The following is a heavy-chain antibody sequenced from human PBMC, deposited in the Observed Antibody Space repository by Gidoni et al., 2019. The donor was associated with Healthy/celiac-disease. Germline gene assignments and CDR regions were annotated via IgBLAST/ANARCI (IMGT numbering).Heavy chain of an antibody. J-gene: IGHJ4*02. V-gene: IGHV3-23*01. D-gene: IGHD3-3*02. CDR2: ISGSGGST. CDR1: GFTFSSYA. CDR3: AKDKVTPVDSIYYFDY. Sequence: EVQLLESGGGLVQPGGSLRLSCAASGFTFSSYAMSWVRQAPGKGLEWVSAISGSGGSTYYADSVKGRFTISRDNSKNTLYLQMNSLRAEDTAVYYCAKDKVTPVDSIYYFDYWGQGTLVTVSS.